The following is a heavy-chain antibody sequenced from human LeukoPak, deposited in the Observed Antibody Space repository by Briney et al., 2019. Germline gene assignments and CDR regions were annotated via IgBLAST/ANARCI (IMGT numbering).Heavy chain of an antibody. V-gene: IGHV3-53*01. CDR1: GFNVSSNY. D-gene: IGHD5-18*01. CDR2: IYSGGST. Sequence: QAGGSLRLSCAASGFNVSSNYMSWVRQAPGKGLEWVSIIYSGGSTYYADSVMGRFTISRDNSKNTVFLQMNSLRAEDTAVYYCARDSGQRGYSYGDWGQGTLVTVSS. J-gene: IGHJ4*02. CDR3: ARDSGQRGYSYGD.